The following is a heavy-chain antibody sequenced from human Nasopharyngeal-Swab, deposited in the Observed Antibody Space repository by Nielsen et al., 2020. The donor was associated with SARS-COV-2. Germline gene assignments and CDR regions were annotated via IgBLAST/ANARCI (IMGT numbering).Heavy chain of an antibody. CDR1: GFNFSDYY. Sequence: GGSLRLSCAASGFNFSDYYMSWIRQAPVKGLEWVLYISSSGSTIYYADSVKDRFTISRDNAKNSLYLQMNSLRAEDTAVYYYAREGGVDTMIVAHSQRGPIDYWGKGTLVTVSS. CDR3: AREGGVDTMIVAHSQRGPIDY. D-gene: IGHD3-22*01. J-gene: IGHJ4*02. V-gene: IGHV3-11*01. CDR2: ISSSGSTI.